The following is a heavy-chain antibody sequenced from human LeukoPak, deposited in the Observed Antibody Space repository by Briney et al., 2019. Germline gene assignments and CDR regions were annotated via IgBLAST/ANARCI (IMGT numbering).Heavy chain of an antibody. CDR3: AREFACGGDCPPMY. CDR1: GYTFTSYA. D-gene: IGHD2-21*01. CDR2: INAGNGNT. Sequence: ASVKVSCKASGYTFTSYAMHWVRQAPGQRLEWMGWINAGNGNTKYSQKFQGRVTITRDTSASTAYMELRSLRSDDTAVYYCAREFACGGDCPPMYWGQGTLVTVSS. J-gene: IGHJ4*02. V-gene: IGHV1-3*01.